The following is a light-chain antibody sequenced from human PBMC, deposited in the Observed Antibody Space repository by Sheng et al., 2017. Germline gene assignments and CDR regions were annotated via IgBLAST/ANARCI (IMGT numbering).Light chain of an antibody. CDR2: DAS. CDR3: QQRSNWPLT. J-gene: IGKJ4*01. Sequence: EIVMTQSPATLSVSPGERATLSCRASQSVSRSYLAWYQQKPGQAPRLLISDASNRATGIPARFSGSGSGTGFTLTISSLEPEDFAVYYCQQRSNWPLTFGGGTKVEIK. CDR1: QSVSRSY. V-gene: IGKV3-11*01.